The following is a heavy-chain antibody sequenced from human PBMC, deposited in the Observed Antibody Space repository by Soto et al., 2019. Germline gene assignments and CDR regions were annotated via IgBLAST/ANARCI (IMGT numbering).Heavy chain of an antibody. V-gene: IGHV1-69*08. CDR3: ARDACSSTSCYAEYNWFDP. CDR2: IIPILGIA. CDR1: GGTFSSYT. J-gene: IGHJ5*02. D-gene: IGHD2-2*01. Sequence: QVQLVQSGAEVKKPGSSVKVSCKASGGTFSSYTISWVRQAPGQGLEWMGRIIPILGIANYAQKFQGRVTITADKATSTAYRERSSRRSEDTAVYYWARDACSSTSCYAEYNWFDPWGQGTLVTVSS.